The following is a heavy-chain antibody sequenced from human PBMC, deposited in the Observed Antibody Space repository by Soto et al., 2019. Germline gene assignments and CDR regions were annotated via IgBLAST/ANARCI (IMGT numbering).Heavy chain of an antibody. Sequence: SETLSLTCAVYGGSFSGYYWSWIRQPPGKGLEWIGEINHSGSTNYNPSLKSRVTISVDTSKNQFSLKLSSVTAADTAVYYCARGWGDIVVVPAATFDYWGQGTLVT. J-gene: IGHJ4*02. V-gene: IGHV4-34*01. CDR1: GGSFSGYY. CDR2: INHSGST. D-gene: IGHD2-2*01. CDR3: ARGWGDIVVVPAATFDY.